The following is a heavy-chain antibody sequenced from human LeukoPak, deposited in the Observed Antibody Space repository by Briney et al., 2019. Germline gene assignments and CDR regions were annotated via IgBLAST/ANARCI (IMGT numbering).Heavy chain of an antibody. Sequence: ASVKVSCKASGYTFTAYYMHWVRQAPGQGLEWRGWINPNTGGTNYAQKFQGRVTMTRDTSITTAYMELSRLRSDDTAVYYCARGPYDRYTAMPYYFDYWGQGTLVTVSS. J-gene: IGHJ4*02. CDR3: ARGPYDRYTAMPYYFDY. CDR2: INPNTGGT. V-gene: IGHV1-2*02. CDR1: GYTFTAYY. D-gene: IGHD2-2*01.